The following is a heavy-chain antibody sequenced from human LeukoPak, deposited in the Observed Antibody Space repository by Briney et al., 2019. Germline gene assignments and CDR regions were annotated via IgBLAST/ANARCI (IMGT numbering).Heavy chain of an antibody. D-gene: IGHD2-8*01. CDR1: GFTFSNYW. CDR2: IHQHGNEK. Sequence: PGGSLRLSCAASGFTFSNYWMSWVRQAPGKGLEWVASIHQHGNEKYFVDSVRGRFTISRDNAKNSLYLQMSSLRAEDTAVYYCATLNGPLFEYWGHGTLVTVSS. J-gene: IGHJ4*01. CDR3: ATLNGPLFEY. V-gene: IGHV3-7*01.